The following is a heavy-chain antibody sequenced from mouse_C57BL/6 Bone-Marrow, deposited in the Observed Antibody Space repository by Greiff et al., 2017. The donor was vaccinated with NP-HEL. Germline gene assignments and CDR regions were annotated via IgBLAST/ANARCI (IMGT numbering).Heavy chain of an antibody. D-gene: IGHD1-1*01. CDR2: IDPSDSYT. CDR1: GYTFTSYW. J-gene: IGHJ2*01. CDR3: ARNYGSSFDY. Sequence: LKQPGAELVKPGASVKLSCKASGYTFTSYWMQWVKQRPGQGLEWIGEIDPSDSYTNYNQKFKGKATLTVDTSSSTAYMQLSSLTSEDSAVYYCARNYGSSFDYWGQGTTLTVSS. V-gene: IGHV1-50*01.